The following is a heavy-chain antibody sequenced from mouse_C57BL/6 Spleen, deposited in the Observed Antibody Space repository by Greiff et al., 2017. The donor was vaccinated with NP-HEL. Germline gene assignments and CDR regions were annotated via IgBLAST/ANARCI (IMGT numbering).Heavy chain of an antibody. V-gene: IGHV1-50*01. CDR3: ARQPANWYFDV. J-gene: IGHJ1*03. D-gene: IGHD6-1*01. Sequence: VKLQQPGAELVKPGASVKLSCKASGYTFTSYWMQWVKQRPGQGLEWIGEIDPSDSYTNYNQKFKGKATLTVDTSSSTAYMQLSSLTSEDSAVYYCARQPANWYFDVWGTGTTVTVSS. CDR1: GYTFTSYW. CDR2: IDPSDSYT.